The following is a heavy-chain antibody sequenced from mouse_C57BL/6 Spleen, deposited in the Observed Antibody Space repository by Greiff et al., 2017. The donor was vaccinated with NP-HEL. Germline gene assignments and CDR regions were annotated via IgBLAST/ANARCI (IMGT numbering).Heavy chain of an antibody. CDR1: GYTFTDYN. J-gene: IGHJ4*01. Sequence: VQLQQSGPELVKPGASVKIPCKASGYTFTDYNMDWVKQSHGKSLEWIGDINPNNGGTIYNQKFKGKATLTVDKSSSTAYMELRSLTSEDTAVYYCARNYRGVYYAMDYWGQGTSVTVSS. CDR2: INPNNGGT. D-gene: IGHD2-14*01. V-gene: IGHV1-18*01. CDR3: ARNYRGVYYAMDY.